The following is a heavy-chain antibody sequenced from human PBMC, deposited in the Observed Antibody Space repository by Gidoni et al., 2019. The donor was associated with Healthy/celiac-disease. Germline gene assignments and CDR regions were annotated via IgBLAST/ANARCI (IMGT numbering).Heavy chain of an antibody. Sequence: QVQLVESGGGVVQPGRSLRLSCAASGFTFSSYAMHWVRQAPGKGLEWVAVISYDGSNKYYADSVKGRFTISRDNSKNTLYLQMNSLRAEDTAVYYCAREQDTAMVDYWGQGTLVTVSS. V-gene: IGHV3-30*01. J-gene: IGHJ4*02. CDR2: ISYDGSNK. D-gene: IGHD5-18*01. CDR3: AREQDTAMVDY. CDR1: GFTFSSYA.